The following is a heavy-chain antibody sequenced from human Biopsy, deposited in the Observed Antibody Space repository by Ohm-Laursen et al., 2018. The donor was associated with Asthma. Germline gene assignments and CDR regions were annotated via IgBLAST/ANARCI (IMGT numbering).Heavy chain of an antibody. CDR2: IWYDGRKK. V-gene: IGHV3-33*01. Sequence: SLRLSCAASGITFSTYGMHWVRQAPGKGLEWVSFIWYDGRKKTYADSVKGRFTISRDYSKNTLYLQMHSLRAEDTAVYYCARGDSSGWSHYYFDYWGQGTLVTVSS. CDR3: ARGDSSGWSHYYFDY. D-gene: IGHD6-19*01. J-gene: IGHJ4*02. CDR1: GITFSTYG.